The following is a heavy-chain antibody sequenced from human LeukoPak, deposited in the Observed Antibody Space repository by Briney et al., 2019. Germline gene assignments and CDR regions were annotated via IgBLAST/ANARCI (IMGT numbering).Heavy chain of an antibody. J-gene: IGHJ4*02. CDR3: ARGLWFGEFSSDY. V-gene: IGHV4-59*08. CDR1: GGSISIYY. CDR2: IYHSGST. Sequence: SETLSLTCTVSGGSISIYYWTWIRQPPGKGLEWIGYIYHSGSTNYNPSLKSRVTISVDTSKNQLSLKLSSVTAADTAVYFCARGLWFGEFSSDYWGQGTLVTVSS. D-gene: IGHD3-10*01.